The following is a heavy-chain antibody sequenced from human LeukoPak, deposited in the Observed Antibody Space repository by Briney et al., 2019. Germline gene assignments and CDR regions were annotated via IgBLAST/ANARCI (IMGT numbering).Heavy chain of an antibody. CDR2: VNPTGGGT. J-gene: IGHJ4*02. CDR1: GFTFSTYF. Sequence: ASVKVSCKTSGFTFSTYFIHWVRQAPGQGLEWMGVVNPTGGGTAYAQNFQDRVTMTTDTSTTTVYMDLSTLRSDDTAVYYCARVALSPDGYNYFDYWGQGTLLTVSS. D-gene: IGHD3-22*01. V-gene: IGHV1-46*01. CDR3: ARVALSPDGYNYFDY.